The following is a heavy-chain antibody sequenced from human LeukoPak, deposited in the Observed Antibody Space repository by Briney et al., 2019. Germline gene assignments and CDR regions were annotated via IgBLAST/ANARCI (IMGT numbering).Heavy chain of an antibody. D-gene: IGHD6-13*01. Sequence: PGGSLRLSCAASGFTFSNYNFYWVRQPPGKGLEWIGEIYHSGSTHYNPSLKSRVTISVDKSKNQFSLKLSSVTAADTAVYYCASGGGSSWYGNWFDPWGQGTLVTVSS. V-gene: IGHV4-4*02. J-gene: IGHJ5*02. CDR1: GFTFSNYNF. CDR3: ASGGGSSWYGNWFDP. CDR2: IYHSGST.